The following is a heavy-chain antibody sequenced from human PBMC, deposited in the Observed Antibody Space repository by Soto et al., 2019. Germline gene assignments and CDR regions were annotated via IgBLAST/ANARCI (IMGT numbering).Heavy chain of an antibody. CDR3: ARGRAATYLDSSGPDGY. CDR2: INHSGST. Sequence: QVQLQQWGAGLLKPSETLSLTCAVYGGSFSGYYWSWIRQPPGKGLEWIGEINHSGSTTYNPSLKSGVTIPVDTSKNQFSLKLRSVAAADTAVYYCARGRAATYLDSSGPDGYWGQGTLVTASS. V-gene: IGHV4-34*01. CDR1: GGSFSGYY. J-gene: IGHJ4*02. D-gene: IGHD3-22*01.